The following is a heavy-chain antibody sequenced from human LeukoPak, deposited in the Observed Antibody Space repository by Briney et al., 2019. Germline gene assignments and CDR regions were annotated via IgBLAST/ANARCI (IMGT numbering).Heavy chain of an antibody. CDR3: ARGGFYCGGDCYVDY. CDR1: GGSFSPYC. D-gene: IGHD2-21*02. J-gene: IGHJ4*02. CDR2: INHSGST. V-gene: IGHV4-34*01. Sequence: SETLSLTCAVYGGSFSPYCWSWIRQPPGKGLEWIGEINHSGSTNYNPSLKSRVTISVDTSKNQFSLRLSSVTAADTAVYYCARGGFYCGGDCYVDYWGQGTLVTVSS.